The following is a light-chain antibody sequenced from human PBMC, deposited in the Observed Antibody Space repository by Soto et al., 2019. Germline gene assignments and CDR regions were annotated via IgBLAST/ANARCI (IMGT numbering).Light chain of an antibody. V-gene: IGKV2D-29*02. CDR2: EVS. J-gene: IGKJ5*01. Sequence: DVVMTQTPLSLSVAPGQPASISCKSSQSLLHITGETFLFWYLQKPGQSPQLLIYEVSTRVSGVPDRFRGSGSGTDFTLEISRVETDDGGIYYCMQSTQLPPTFGQGTRLEIK. CDR3: MQSTQLPPT. CDR1: QSLLHITGETF.